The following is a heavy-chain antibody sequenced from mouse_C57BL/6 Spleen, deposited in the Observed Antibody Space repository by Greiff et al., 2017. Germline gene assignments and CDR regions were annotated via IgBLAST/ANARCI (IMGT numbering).Heavy chain of an antibody. D-gene: IGHD4-1*01. J-gene: IGHJ2*01. CDR1: GYSITSGYY. CDR2: ISYDGSN. CDR3: ARDRVTGKGYFDY. Sequence: EVQLLQSGPGLVKPSQSLSLTCSVTGYSITSGYYWNWIRQFPGNKLEWMGYISYDGSNNYNPSLKNRITITRDTSKNQFFLKLNSVTTEDTATYYCARDRVTGKGYFDYWGQGTTLTVSS. V-gene: IGHV3-6*01.